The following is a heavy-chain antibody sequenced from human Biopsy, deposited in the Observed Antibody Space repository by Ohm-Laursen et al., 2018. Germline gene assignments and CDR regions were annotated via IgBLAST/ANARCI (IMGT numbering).Heavy chain of an antibody. Sequence: SLRLSCSASGFPFSNYAMTWVRQAPGKGLEWVSCSSGSGNSTFYADSVKGRFAVSRDNSKNTLYLQMNSLRAEDTAVYYCAKGYGPDNWFDPWGQGTLVTVSS. J-gene: IGHJ5*02. CDR2: SSGSGNST. V-gene: IGHV3-23*01. D-gene: IGHD3-16*01. CDR3: AKGYGPDNWFDP. CDR1: GFPFSNYA.